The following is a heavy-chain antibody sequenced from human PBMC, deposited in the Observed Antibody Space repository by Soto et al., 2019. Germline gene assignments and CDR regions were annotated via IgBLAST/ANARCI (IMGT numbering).Heavy chain of an antibody. CDR3: AQDGGVGATLLLPSGDEY. CDR1: GFTFSGHA. J-gene: IGHJ4*02. D-gene: IGHD1-26*01. CDR2: VSSDGSRR. Sequence: QVYVVESGGGVVQPGRSLRLSCAVSGFTFSGHAMHWVRQAPGKGLEWVAIVSSDGSRRFYGESVEGRFSISRDNSRNTVYLQMKSLRPEDTAVYYCAQDGGVGATLLLPSGDEYWGQGTLVTVSS. V-gene: IGHV3-30*18.